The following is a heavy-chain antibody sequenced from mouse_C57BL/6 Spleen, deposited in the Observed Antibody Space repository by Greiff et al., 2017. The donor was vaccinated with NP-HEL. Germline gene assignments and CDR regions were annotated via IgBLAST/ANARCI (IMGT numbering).Heavy chain of an antibody. J-gene: IGHJ2*01. D-gene: IGHD1-1*01. CDR2: IDPSDSYT. V-gene: IGHV1-69*01. CDR1: GYTFTSYW. CDR3: ARWDYGKGY. Sequence: QVQLQQPGAELVMPGASVKLSCTASGYTFTSYWMHWVKQRPGQGLEWIGEIDPSDSYTNYNQTFMGKPTLTVDKTSSTAYIELNCRASEGTAVYYCARWDYGKGYWGQGTTLTVSS.